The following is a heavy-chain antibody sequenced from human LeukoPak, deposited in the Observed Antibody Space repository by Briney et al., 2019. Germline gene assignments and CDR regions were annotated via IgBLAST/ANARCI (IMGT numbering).Heavy chain of an antibody. J-gene: IGHJ4*02. D-gene: IGHD2-15*01. CDR3: ATTPGYCGGGSCHN. V-gene: IGHV4-4*02. CDR1: GGSISSSNW. Sequence: SGTLSLTCAVSGGSISSSNWWSWVRQAPGKGLEWIGEIWHSGNTNYNPSLKSRVTMSVDKSKNQFSLKLNSVTAADTAVYYCATTPGYCGGGSCHNWGQGTLVTVSS. CDR2: IWHSGNT.